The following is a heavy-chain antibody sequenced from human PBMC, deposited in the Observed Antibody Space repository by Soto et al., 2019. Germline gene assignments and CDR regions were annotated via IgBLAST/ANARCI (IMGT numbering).Heavy chain of an antibody. CDR3: AKVVPFWSGYYLGNLDY. CDR1: GFTFSNYA. J-gene: IGHJ4*02. Sequence: EVQLLESGGGLVQPGGSLRLSCAASGFTFSNYAMSWVRQAPGKGLEWVSGISGSGGSTYYADSVKGRFTISRDNSKNTLYLQMNSLRAEDTAVYYCAKVVPFWSGYYLGNLDYWGQGTLVTVSS. D-gene: IGHD3-3*01. V-gene: IGHV3-23*01. CDR2: ISGSGGST.